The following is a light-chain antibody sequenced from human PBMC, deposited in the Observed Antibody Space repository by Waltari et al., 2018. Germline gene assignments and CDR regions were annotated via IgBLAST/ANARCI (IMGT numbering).Light chain of an antibody. J-gene: IGLJ2*01. CDR3: QVWDSSSDHVV. CDR1: NIGTKG. Sequence: SYVLTQPPSVSVAPGKTARITCGGNNIGTKGVHWYQQKPGQAPVLVIYYDIDRPSGIPERFSGSNAGNTATLTISRVEAGDEADYYCQVWDSSSDHVVFGGGTKLTVL. V-gene: IGLV3-21*04. CDR2: YDI.